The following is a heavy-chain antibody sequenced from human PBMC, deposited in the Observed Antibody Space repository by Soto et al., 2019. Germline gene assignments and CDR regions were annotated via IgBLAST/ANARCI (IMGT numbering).Heavy chain of an antibody. D-gene: IGHD5-18*01. CDR3: ARCGYSYGYKLSNWFDP. Sequence: SETLSLTCTVSGGSISSSSYYWGWIRQPPGKGLEWIGSIYYSGSTYYNPSLKSRVTISVDTSKNQFPLKLSSVTAADTAVYYCARCGYSYGYKLSNWFDPWGQGTLVTVSS. CDR2: IYYSGST. V-gene: IGHV4-39*01. J-gene: IGHJ5*02. CDR1: GGSISSSSYY.